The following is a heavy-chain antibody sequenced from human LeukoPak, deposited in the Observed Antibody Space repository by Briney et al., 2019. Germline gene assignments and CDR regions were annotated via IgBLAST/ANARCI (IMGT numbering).Heavy chain of an antibody. V-gene: IGHV3-11*04. CDR1: GFTFSDYY. CDR3: TRDPTQYLRYGYFDY. CDR2: ISSSGSTI. J-gene: IGHJ4*02. Sequence: GGSLRLSCAASGFTFSDYYMSWIRQAPGKGLEWVSYISSSGSTIYYADSVKGRFTISRDNAKNSLYLQMSSLRAEDTAVYYCTRDPTQYLRYGYFDYWGQGTLVTVSS. D-gene: IGHD4-11*01.